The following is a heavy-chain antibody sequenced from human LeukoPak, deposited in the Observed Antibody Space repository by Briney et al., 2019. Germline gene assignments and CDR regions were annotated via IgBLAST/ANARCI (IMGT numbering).Heavy chain of an antibody. CDR3: ARASLLWFGELLGEDY. D-gene: IGHD3-10*01. J-gene: IGHJ4*02. CDR2: ISSSSSYI. Sequence: PGGSLRLSCAASGFTFSSYSMNWVRQAPGRGLEWVSSISSSSSYIYYADSVKGRFTISRDNAKNSLYLQMNSLRAEDTAVYYCARASLLWFGELLGEDYWGQGTLVTVSS. V-gene: IGHV3-21*01. CDR1: GFTFSSYS.